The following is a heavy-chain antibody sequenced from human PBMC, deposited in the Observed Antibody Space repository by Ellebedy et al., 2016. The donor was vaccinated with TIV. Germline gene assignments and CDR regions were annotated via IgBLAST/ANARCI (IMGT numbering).Heavy chain of an antibody. CDR1: GFTFSSSA. Sequence: PGGSLRLSCVASGFTFSSSAMTWVRQPPGRGQEWVSCVSGSGGSTYYADSVKGRFTISRDNSKNTMYLQMNSLRAEDTAVYWCAKMEDFDYVWGSYLTDWGQGTLVTVSS. CDR2: VSGSGGST. J-gene: IGHJ4*02. CDR3: AKMEDFDYVWGSYLTD. V-gene: IGHV3-23*01. D-gene: IGHD3-16*01.